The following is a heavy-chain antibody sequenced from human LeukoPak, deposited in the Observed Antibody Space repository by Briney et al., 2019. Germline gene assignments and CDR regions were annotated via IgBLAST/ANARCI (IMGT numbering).Heavy chain of an antibody. CDR2: INSRGAT. J-gene: IGHJ4*02. CDR1: GGSISSFY. V-gene: IGHV4-4*07. Sequence: SETLSLTCTVSGGSISSFYWNWIRQPAGKGLEWIGRINSRGATNYNPSLKSRLTMSVDMSKNQFSLKLSSVTAADTAVYYCARALGYESLDYWGQGTLVTVSS. D-gene: IGHD5-12*01. CDR3: ARALGYESLDY.